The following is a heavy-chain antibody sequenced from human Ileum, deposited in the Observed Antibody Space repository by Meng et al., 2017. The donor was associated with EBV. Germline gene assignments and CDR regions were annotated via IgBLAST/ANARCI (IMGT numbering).Heavy chain of an antibody. Sequence: VRLVLLGAGVKNPGASVKVSCTASGYTFTGYYIHWVRQAPGQGLEWMGRINGNSGGTDYARKFRGRVTMTRDTSISTAYMELSGLRSDDTAIYYCARDQYYASGTKDYWGQGTLVTVSS. J-gene: IGHJ4*02. CDR3: ARDQYYASGTKDY. V-gene: IGHV1-2*06. CDR2: INGNSGGT. CDR1: GYTFTGYY. D-gene: IGHD3-10*01.